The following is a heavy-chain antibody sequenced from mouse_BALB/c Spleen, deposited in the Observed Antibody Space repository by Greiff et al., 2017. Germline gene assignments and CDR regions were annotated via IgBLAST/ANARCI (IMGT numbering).Heavy chain of an antibody. V-gene: IGHV1S41*01. CDR3: ARAGYDGDY. CDR2: IAPGSGSS. J-gene: IGHJ2*01. D-gene: IGHD2-2*01. CDR1: GYTFTSYW. Sequence: DLVKPGASVKLSCKASGYTFTSYWINWIKQRPGQCLEWIGRIAPGSGSSYYNEMFKGKATLTVDTSSSTAYIQLSSLSSEDSAVYFCARAGYDGDYWGQGTTLTVSS.